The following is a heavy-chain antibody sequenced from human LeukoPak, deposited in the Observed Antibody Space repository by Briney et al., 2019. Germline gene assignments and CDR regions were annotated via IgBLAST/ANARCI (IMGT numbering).Heavy chain of an antibody. V-gene: IGHV3-48*03. D-gene: IGHD5-18*01. J-gene: IGHJ4*02. Sequence: GGSLRLSCAASGFTFSSYEMNWVRQAPGKGLEWLSHISSRGTDIYYADSVKGRFIISRDNAKSSLSLQMNSLRAEDTAVYYCARERAYSYGLDYWGQGTLVTVSS. CDR3: ARERAYSYGLDY. CDR1: GFTFSSYE. CDR2: ISSRGTDI.